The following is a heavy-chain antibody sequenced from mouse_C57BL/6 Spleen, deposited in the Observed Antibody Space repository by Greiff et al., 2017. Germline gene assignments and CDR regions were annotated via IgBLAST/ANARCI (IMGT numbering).Heavy chain of an antibody. J-gene: IGHJ4*01. CDR3: AREGVSKDYAMDY. D-gene: IGHD2-5*01. V-gene: IGHV1-22*01. CDR1: GYTFTDYN. Sequence: VQLKESGPELVKPGASVKMSCKASGYTFTDYNMHWVKQSHGKSLEWIGYINPNNGGTSYNQKFKGKATLTVNKSSSTAYMELRSLTSEDSAVYYCAREGVSKDYAMDYWGQGTSVTVSA. CDR2: INPNNGGT.